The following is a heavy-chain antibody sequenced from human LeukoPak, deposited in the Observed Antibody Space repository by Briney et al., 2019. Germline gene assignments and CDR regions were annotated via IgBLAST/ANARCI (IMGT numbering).Heavy chain of an antibody. D-gene: IGHD2-2*01. Sequence: ASVKVSCKASGYTFTSYYMHWVRQAPGQGLEWMGMINPSGGSTNYAQKFQGRVTMTRDTSTSTVYMELSSLRSEDTAVYYCARDGNIVVVPAAPDYWGQGTLVTVSP. CDR3: ARDGNIVVVPAAPDY. J-gene: IGHJ4*02. V-gene: IGHV1-46*01. CDR1: GYTFTSYY. CDR2: INPSGGST.